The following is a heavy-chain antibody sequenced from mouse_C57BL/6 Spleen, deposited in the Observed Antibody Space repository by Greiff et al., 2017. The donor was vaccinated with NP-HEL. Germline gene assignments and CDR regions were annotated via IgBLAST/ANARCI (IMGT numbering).Heavy chain of an antibody. CDR3: TTGDYDYPPYPMGY. J-gene: IGHJ4*01. Sequence: VQLKQSGAELVRPGASVKLSCTASGFNFKDDYMHWVKQRPEQGLEWIGWIDPENGDTEYASKFQGKATITADTSSNTAYLQLSSLTSEDTAVYYCTTGDYDYPPYPMGYWGKRTTVTVSS. CDR2: IDPENGDT. D-gene: IGHD2-4*01. V-gene: IGHV14-4*01. CDR1: GFNFKDDY.